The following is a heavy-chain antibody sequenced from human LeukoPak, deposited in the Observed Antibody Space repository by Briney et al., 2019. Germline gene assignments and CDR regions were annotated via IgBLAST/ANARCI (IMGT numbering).Heavy chain of an antibody. V-gene: IGHV4-4*02. CDR2: IYRSGAT. Sequence: SETLSLTCAVSGDSFSGNNYWTWVRQPPGKGLEWIGEIYRSGATNYNPSLKSRVTVPQDKSKNQFSLKLNSVTAADTAIYYCARNSGYSDLNYWGQGVLVTVSS. CDR1: GDSFSGNNY. CDR3: ARNSGYSDLNY. J-gene: IGHJ4*02. D-gene: IGHD3-22*01.